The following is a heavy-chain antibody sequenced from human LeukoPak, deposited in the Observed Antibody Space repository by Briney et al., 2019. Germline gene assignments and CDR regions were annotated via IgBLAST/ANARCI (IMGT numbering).Heavy chain of an antibody. V-gene: IGHV3-23*01. Sequence: PGGSPRLSCAASGFTFSSYAMSWVRQAPGKGLEWVSAISGSGGSTYYADSVKGRFTISRDNSKNTLYLQMNSLRAEDTAVYYCAKLPRYSSSWYIDYWGQGTLVTVSS. J-gene: IGHJ4*02. CDR1: GFTFSSYA. CDR3: AKLPRYSSSWYIDY. D-gene: IGHD6-13*01. CDR2: ISGSGGST.